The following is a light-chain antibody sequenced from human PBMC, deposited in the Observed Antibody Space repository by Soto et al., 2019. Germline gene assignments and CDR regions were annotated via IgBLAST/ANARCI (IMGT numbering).Light chain of an antibody. CDR2: GAS. J-gene: IGKJ1*01. V-gene: IGKV3-20*01. Sequence: IVLTQSPGTLSLYPGERATLSCRASQSISSSYLAWYQQKPGQAPRLLIYGASSRATGIPDRFSGSGSGTDFTLTISRLEPEDFAVYYCQQYGSSPSWTSGQGTKVDIK. CDR1: QSISSSY. CDR3: QQYGSSPSWT.